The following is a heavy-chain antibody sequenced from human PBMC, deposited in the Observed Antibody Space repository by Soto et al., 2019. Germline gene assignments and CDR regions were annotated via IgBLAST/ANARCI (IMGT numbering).Heavy chain of an antibody. CDR1: GFSFSTYA. V-gene: IGHV3-23*01. Sequence: GGSLRLSCAASGFSFSTYAMTWVRQAPGKGLEWVSVISGSGGSSYYADSVKGRFTISRDNSKNTLFLQMNGLRAEDTAVYYCAKVTKRAAAGRYEYYKYGMDVWGQGTTVTVSS. J-gene: IGHJ6*02. CDR3: AKVTKRAAAGRYEYYKYGMDV. D-gene: IGHD6-13*01. CDR2: ISGSGGSS.